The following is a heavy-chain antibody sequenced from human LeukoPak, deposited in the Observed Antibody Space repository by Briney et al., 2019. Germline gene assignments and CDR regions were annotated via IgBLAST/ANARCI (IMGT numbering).Heavy chain of an antibody. V-gene: IGHV3-30-3*01. Sequence: GGSLRLSCAASGFTFSSYAMHWVRQAPGKGLEWVAVISYDGSDKYYADSVKGRFTISRDNSKNTLYLQMNSLRAEDTAVYYCASKVATILDYWGQGTLVTVSS. CDR1: GFTFSSYA. J-gene: IGHJ4*02. CDR2: ISYDGSDK. D-gene: IGHD5-24*01. CDR3: ASKVATILDY.